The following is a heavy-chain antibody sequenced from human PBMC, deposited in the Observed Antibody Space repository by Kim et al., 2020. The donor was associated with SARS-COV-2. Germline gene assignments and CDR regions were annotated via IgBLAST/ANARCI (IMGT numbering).Heavy chain of an antibody. CDR3: ARDIRVVRYFDFTLGMDV. D-gene: IGHD3-9*01. CDR2: IWYDGSNK. V-gene: IGHV3-33*01. CDR1: GFTFSSYG. J-gene: IGHJ6*02. Sequence: GGSLRLSCAASGFTFSSYGMHWVRQAPGKGLEWVAVIWYDGSNKYYADSVKGRFTISRDNSKNTLYLQMNSLRAEDTAVYYCARDIRVVRYFDFTLGMDVWGQGTTVTVSS.